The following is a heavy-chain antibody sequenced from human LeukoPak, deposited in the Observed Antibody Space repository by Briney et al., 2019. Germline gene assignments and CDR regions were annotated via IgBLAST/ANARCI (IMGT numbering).Heavy chain of an antibody. J-gene: IGHJ4*02. CDR3: AKDTRTMVRGVSG. CDR2: ICSSGGST. CDR1: GFTPRGYA. D-gene: IGHD3-10*01. Sequence: GGSLRLSSAPSGFTPRGYAMSWVREGPGGGLERVSAICSSGGSTYYADSVKGRFTISRDNSKNTLYLQMNSLRAEDTAVYYCAKDTRTMVRGVSGGGQGTLVTVSS. V-gene: IGHV3-23*01.